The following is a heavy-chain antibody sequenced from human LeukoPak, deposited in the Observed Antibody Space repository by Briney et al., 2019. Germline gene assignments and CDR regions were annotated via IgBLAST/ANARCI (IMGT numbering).Heavy chain of an antibody. Sequence: SETLSLTCTVSGGSISSYYWSWLRQPPGKGLEWIGYIYYSGSTNYNPSLKSRVTISVDTSKNQFSLKLSSVTAADTAVYYCARAYYDFWSGDMGIYYYYYMDVWGKGTTVTVSS. CDR2: IYYSGST. D-gene: IGHD3-3*01. CDR3: ARAYYDFWSGDMGIYYYYYMDV. CDR1: GGSISSYY. J-gene: IGHJ6*03. V-gene: IGHV4-59*01.